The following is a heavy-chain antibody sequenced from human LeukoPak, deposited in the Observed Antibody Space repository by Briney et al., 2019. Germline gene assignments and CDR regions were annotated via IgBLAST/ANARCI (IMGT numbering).Heavy chain of an antibody. CDR2: ISGSGGST. CDR1: GFTFSSCA. CDR3: ARHDWFAP. V-gene: IGHV3-23*01. Sequence: GGSLRLSCAASGFTFSSCAMSWVRQAPGQGLEWVSTISGSGGSTYYADSVKGRFTISRDNSKNTLYLQMNSLRAEDTAVYYCARHDWFAPWGQGTLVTVSS. J-gene: IGHJ5*02.